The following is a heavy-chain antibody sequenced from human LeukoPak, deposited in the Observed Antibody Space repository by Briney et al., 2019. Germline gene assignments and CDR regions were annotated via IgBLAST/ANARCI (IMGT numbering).Heavy chain of an antibody. Sequence: SETLSLTCTVSGDSIGSGSYYWGWIRQPPGKGLEWIGNIYYSGSTYYNPSLKSRVTISVDTSKNHFSLKLTSVTAADTAVYYCARAAVTTSRYFQHWGQGTLVTVSS. V-gene: IGHV4-39*02. J-gene: IGHJ1*01. D-gene: IGHD4-17*01. CDR1: GDSIGSGSYY. CDR2: IYYSGST. CDR3: ARAAVTTSRYFQH.